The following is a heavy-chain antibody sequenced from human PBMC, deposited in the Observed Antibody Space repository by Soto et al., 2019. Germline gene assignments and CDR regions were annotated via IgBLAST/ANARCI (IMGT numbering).Heavy chain of an antibody. CDR2: FDPEDGET. Sequence: ASVKVSCKVSGYTLTELSMHWVRQAPGKGLEWMGGFDPEDGETIYAQKFQGRVTMTEDTSTDTAYVELSSLRSEDTAVYYCATLSGYSYGLDYWGQGTLVTV. CDR1: GYTLTELS. V-gene: IGHV1-24*01. D-gene: IGHD5-18*01. J-gene: IGHJ4*02. CDR3: ATLSGYSYGLDY.